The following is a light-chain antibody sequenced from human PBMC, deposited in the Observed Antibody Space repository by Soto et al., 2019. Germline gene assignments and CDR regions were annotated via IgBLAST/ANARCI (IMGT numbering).Light chain of an antibody. V-gene: IGLV1-51*01. CDR2: DNN. Sequence: QSVLTQPPSVSAAPGQKVTISCSGSSSNIGNNYVSWYQQLPGTAPKLLIYDNNKRPSGIPDRFSGSKSGNTASLTISGLQAEDEADYYCSSYTSSSTLVVFGGGTKLTVL. CDR3: SSYTSSSTLVV. J-gene: IGLJ2*01. CDR1: SSNIGNNY.